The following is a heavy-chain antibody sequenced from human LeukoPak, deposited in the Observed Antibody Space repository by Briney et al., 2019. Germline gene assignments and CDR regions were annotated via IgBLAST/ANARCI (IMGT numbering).Heavy chain of an antibody. CDR2: IYPGDSDT. CDR3: ARVDRRGYSDYTAILPDY. Sequence: GESLKISCKGSGYSFTSYWIGWVRQMPGKGLEWMGIIYPGDSDTRYSPSFQGQVTISADKSISTAYLQWNTLKASDTAMYYCARVDRRGYSDYTAILPDYWGQGTLVTVSS. CDR1: GYSFTSYW. D-gene: IGHD5-12*01. J-gene: IGHJ4*02. V-gene: IGHV5-51*01.